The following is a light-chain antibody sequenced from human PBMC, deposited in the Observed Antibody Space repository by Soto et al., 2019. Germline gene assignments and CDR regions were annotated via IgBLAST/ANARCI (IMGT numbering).Light chain of an antibody. Sequence: EIQMTQSHSPLSAAVGERVAITGRASQSISSWLAWYQQKPGKAPNLLIYAASSLQSGVPSRFSGSGSGTDFTLLITSLQPEDFATYYCQQSYITPWTFGQGTKVDIK. J-gene: IGKJ1*01. CDR2: AAS. CDR3: QQSYITPWT. V-gene: IGKV1-39*01. CDR1: QSISSW.